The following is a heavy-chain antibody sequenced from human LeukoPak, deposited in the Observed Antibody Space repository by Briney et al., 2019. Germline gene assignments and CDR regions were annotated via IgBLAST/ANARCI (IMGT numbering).Heavy chain of an antibody. CDR3: ARGEVVPAAISYYYYGVAV. Sequence: ASAKVSCKTSGYTFTYLYIHWVRQAPGQGLEWMGRVNPNSGGTDYAQKFQGRVTMTRDTSIGTAYMELNRLRSDDTAVYFCARGEVVPAAISYYYYGVAVWGQGTTVTVSS. V-gene: IGHV1-2*06. CDR2: VNPNSGGT. CDR1: GYTFTYLY. D-gene: IGHD2-2*02. J-gene: IGHJ6*02.